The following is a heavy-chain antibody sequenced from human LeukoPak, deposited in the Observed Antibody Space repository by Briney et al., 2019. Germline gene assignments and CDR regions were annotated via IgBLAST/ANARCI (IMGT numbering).Heavy chain of an antibody. J-gene: IGHJ4*02. Sequence: GGSLRLSCAASGFTFSSYAMTWVRQAPGKGLEWVSAISGSGGRTHYADSVKGRFTISRDNAKNSLYLQMNSLRAEDTAVYYCARGAYSGSYFLDYWGQGTLVTVSS. CDR1: GFTFSSYA. V-gene: IGHV3-23*01. CDR3: ARGAYSGSYFLDY. D-gene: IGHD1-26*01. CDR2: ISGSGGRT.